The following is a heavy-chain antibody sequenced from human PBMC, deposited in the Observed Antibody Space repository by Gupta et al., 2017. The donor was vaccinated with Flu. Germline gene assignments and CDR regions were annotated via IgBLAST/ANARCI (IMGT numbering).Heavy chain of an antibody. CDR1: TSFA. Sequence: TSFAMHWVRQAPGQGLEWMGWIDTKSGKPTYGQGFAGRFVFSVDTSVGTSYLQINSLKSDDTAIYVCARARGSYIFLACDIWGQGTRISVSS. CDR2: IDTKSGKP. D-gene: IGHD3-16*01. J-gene: IGHJ3*02. CDR3: ARARGSYIFLACDI. V-gene: IGHV7-4-1*02.